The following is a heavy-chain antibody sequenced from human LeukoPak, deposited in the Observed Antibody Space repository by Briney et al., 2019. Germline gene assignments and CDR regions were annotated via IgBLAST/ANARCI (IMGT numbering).Heavy chain of an antibody. J-gene: IGHJ4*02. CDR2: IKQDGSEK. CDR1: GFTFSSYW. Sequence: GGSLRLSCAASGFTFSSYWMSWVRQAPGKGLEWVANIKQDGSEKYYVDPVKGRFTISRDNAKNSLYLQMNSLRAEDTAVYYCASHSGSFPFDYWGQGTLVTVSS. D-gene: IGHD1-26*01. V-gene: IGHV3-7*01. CDR3: ASHSGSFPFDY.